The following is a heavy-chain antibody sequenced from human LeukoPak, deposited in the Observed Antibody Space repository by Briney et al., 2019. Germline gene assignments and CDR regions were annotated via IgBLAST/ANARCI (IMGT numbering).Heavy chain of an antibody. J-gene: IGHJ4*02. V-gene: IGHV1-2*06. CDR3: ARTYSGYYDSSGYPLRY. CDR2: ISPNSGGT. D-gene: IGHD3-22*01. CDR1: GYTFTGYY. Sequence: ASVKVSCKASGYTFTGYYMHWVRQAPGQGLEWMGRISPNSGGTNYAQKFQGRVTMTRDTSISTAYMELSRLRSDDTAVYYCARTYSGYYDSSGYPLRYWGQGTLVTVSS.